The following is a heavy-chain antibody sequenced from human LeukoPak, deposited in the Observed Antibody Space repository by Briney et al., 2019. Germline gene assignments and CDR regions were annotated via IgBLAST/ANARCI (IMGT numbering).Heavy chain of an antibody. J-gene: IGHJ5*02. CDR3: ARDFDYGDYANWFDP. CDR1: GFTFSSYS. CDR2: ISNSSSYI. Sequence: GGSLRLSCAASGFTFSSYSMNWVRQAPGKGLEWVSSISNSSSYIYYADSVKGRFTISRDNAKNSLYLQMNSLRAEDTAVYYCARDFDYGDYANWFDPWGQGTLVTVSS. D-gene: IGHD4-17*01. V-gene: IGHV3-21*01.